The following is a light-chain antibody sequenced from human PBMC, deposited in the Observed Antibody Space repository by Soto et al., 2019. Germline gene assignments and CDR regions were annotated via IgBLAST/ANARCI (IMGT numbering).Light chain of an antibody. CDR3: QQLNPYHP. J-gene: IGKJ3*01. Sequence: DIQLTQSPSFLSASVGDRITITCRASQGISNYLAWYQQTPGKAPKLLIYAASNLQSGVPSRFSGSGSGTEFTLTISSLQPEDFATYYCQQLNPYHPFGPGTKVGIK. V-gene: IGKV1-9*01. CDR1: QGISNY. CDR2: AAS.